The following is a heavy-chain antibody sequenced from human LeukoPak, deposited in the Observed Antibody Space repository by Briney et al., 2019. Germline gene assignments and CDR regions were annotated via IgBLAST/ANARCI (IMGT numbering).Heavy chain of an antibody. CDR3: ASGGGYCSSTSCYDGDYYYYCMDV. J-gene: IGHJ6*03. V-gene: IGHV1-69*06. CDR2: IIPIFGTA. D-gene: IGHD2-2*01. CDR1: GGTFSSYA. Sequence: GASVKVSCKASGGTFSSYAISWVRQAPGQGLEWMGGIIPIFGTANYAQKFQGRVTITADKSTSTAYMELSSLRSEDTAVYYCASGGGYCSSTSCYDGDYYYYCMDVWGKGTTVTVSS.